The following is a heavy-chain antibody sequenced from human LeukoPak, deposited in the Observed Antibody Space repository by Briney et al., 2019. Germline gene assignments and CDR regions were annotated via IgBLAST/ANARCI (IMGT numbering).Heavy chain of an antibody. CDR2: ISGSGGST. CDR1: GFTFSIHW. CDR3: ARGRYYMDV. J-gene: IGHJ6*03. Sequence: GGSLRLSCAASGFTFSIHWMTWVRQAPGKGLEWVSAISGSGGSTYYADSVKGRFTISRDNAKNSLYLQMNSLRAEDTAVYYCARGRYYMDVWGKGTTVTVSS. V-gene: IGHV3-23*01.